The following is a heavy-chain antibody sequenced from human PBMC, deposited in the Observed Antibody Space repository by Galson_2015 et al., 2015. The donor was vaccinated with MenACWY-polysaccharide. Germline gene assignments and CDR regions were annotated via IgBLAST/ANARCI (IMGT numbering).Heavy chain of an antibody. Sequence: SLRLSCAASGFTFSNYWMTWVRRAPGKGLEWVASIKKDGSEKYYVDSVKGRFTISRDNAKNSLYLQMNSLRAEDTAVYYCARARSWSGFFAFDFWGQGTMVTVSS. J-gene: IGHJ3*01. V-gene: IGHV3-7*01. D-gene: IGHD3-3*01. CDR2: IKKDGSEK. CDR3: ARARSWSGFFAFDF. CDR1: GFTFSNYW.